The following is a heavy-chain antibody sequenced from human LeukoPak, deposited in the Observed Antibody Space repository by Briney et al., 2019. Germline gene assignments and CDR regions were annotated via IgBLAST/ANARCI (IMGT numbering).Heavy chain of an antibody. CDR2: INPNSGGT. J-gene: IGHJ4*02. V-gene: IGHV1-2*02. CDR1: GYTFTGYY. D-gene: IGHD3-22*01. Sequence: ASVKVSCKASGYTFTGYYMHWVRQAPGQGLEWMGWINPNSGGTNYAQKFQGRVTMTRDTSISTAYMELSGLRSDDTAVYHCARDGMDSYDSSGYYPIDYWGQGTLLTVSS. CDR3: ARDGMDSYDSSGYYPIDY.